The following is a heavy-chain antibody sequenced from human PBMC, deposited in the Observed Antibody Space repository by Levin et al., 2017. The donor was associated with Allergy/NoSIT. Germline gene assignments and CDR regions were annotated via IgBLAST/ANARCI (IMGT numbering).Heavy chain of an antibody. CDR1: GGSFSGYY. D-gene: IGHD3-10*01. CDR2: INHSGST. CDR3: ARGPRITMVRGVIIRGPFDY. Sequence: SETLSLTCAVYGGSFSGYYWSWIRQPPGKGLEWIGEINHSGSTNYNPSLKSRVTISVDTSKNQFSLKLSSVTAADTAVYYCARGPRITMVRGVIIRGPFDYWGQGTLVTVSS. V-gene: IGHV4-34*01. J-gene: IGHJ4*02.